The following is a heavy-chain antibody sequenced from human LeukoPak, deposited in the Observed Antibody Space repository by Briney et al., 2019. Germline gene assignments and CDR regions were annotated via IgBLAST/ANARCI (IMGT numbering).Heavy chain of an antibody. J-gene: IGHJ6*04. CDR3: AREGITMIAPGIDA. D-gene: IGHD3-22*01. CDR2: IYYSGST. V-gene: IGHV4-59*01. Sequence: PSETLSLTCTVSGGSISSYYWSWIRQPPGKGLEWIGYIYYSGSTNYNPSLKSRVTISVDTSKNQFSLKLSSVTAADTAVYYCAREGITMIAPGIDAWGKGTTVTVSS. CDR1: GGSISSYY.